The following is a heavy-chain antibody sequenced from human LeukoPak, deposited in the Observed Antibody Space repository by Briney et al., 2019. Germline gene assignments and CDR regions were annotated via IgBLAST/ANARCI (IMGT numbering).Heavy chain of an antibody. CDR2: IIPMRDIT. D-gene: IGHD3-16*01. J-gene: IGHJ4*02. CDR1: GGSFSNYA. V-gene: IGHV1-69*04. CDR3: ARGPYDGTYYFDS. Sequence: SVTVSFTTSGGSFSNYAITWVRQAPGQGLGWMGRIIPMRDITNYAQNFQDRVTITADQSTTTVYMEVNSLISEDMAVYFCARGPYDGTYYFDSWGQGTLVTVSS.